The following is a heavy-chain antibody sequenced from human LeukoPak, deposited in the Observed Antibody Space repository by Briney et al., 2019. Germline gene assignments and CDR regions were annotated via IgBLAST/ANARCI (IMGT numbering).Heavy chain of an antibody. CDR3: AKANQGWVVEGNFDY. Sequence: GGSLRLSCAASEFSVGSNYMTWVRQAPGKGLEWVSLIYSGGSTYYADSVKGRFTISRDNSKNTLYLQMNSLRVEDTALYYCAKANQGWVVEGNFDYWGQGTLVTVSS. D-gene: IGHD2-2*01. CDR1: EFSVGSNY. CDR2: IYSGGST. J-gene: IGHJ4*02. V-gene: IGHV3-53*05.